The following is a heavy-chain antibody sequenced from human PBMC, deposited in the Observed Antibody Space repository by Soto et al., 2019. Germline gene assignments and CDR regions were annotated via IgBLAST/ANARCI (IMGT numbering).Heavy chain of an antibody. CDR3: ASYRCSSTSCYDNWFDP. CDR2: INAGNGNT. V-gene: IGHV1-3*01. CDR1: GYTFTSYA. Sequence: ASVKVSCKASGYTFTSYAMHWVRQAPGQRLEWMGWINAGNGNTKYSQKFQGRVTITRDTSASTAYMELSSLRSEDTAVYYCASYRCSSTSCYDNWFDPWGQGTLVTVSS. D-gene: IGHD2-2*01. J-gene: IGHJ5*02.